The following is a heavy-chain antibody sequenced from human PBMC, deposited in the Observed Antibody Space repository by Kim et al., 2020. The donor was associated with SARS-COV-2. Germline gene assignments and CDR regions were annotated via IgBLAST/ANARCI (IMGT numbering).Heavy chain of an antibody. Sequence: SETLSLTCSVSGGSISSYYWAWIRQPPGKRLEWIGYISDSGKTNYNASLKSRVTISPDTSMNQFSLRLNSVTAADTAVYYCARVRYYYDTRGYGFDPWGQATLFTVSS. CDR3: ARVRYYYDTRGYGFDP. J-gene: IGHJ5*02. V-gene: IGHV4-59*13. CDR1: GGSISSYY. CDR2: ISDSGKT. D-gene: IGHD3-22*01.